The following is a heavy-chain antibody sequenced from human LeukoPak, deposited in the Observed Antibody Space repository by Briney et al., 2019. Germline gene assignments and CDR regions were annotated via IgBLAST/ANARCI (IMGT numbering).Heavy chain of an antibody. CDR1: GFTFSGSA. CDR2: IRSKANSYAT. J-gene: IGHJ4*02. CDR3: TRQDTAMDDFADY. Sequence: GGSLRLSCAASGFTFSGSAMHWVRQASGKGLEWVGRIRSKANSYATAYAASVKGRFTISRDDSKNTAYLQMNSLKTEDTAVCYCTRQDTAMDDFADYWGQGTLVTVSS. D-gene: IGHD5-18*01. V-gene: IGHV3-73*01.